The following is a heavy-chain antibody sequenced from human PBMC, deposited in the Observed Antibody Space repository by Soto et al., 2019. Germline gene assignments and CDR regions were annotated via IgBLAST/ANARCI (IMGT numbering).Heavy chain of an antibody. CDR3: ARDGGVEQWLVPGTLYYYYYGMDV. Sequence: PGGSLRLSCAASGFTFSSYWMSWVRQAPGKGLEWVANIKQDGSEKYYVDSVKGRFTISRDNAKNSLYLQMNSLRAEDTAVYYCARDGGVEQWLVPGTLYYYYYGMDVWGQGTTVTVSS. CDR2: IKQDGSEK. CDR1: GFTFSSYW. V-gene: IGHV3-7*01. D-gene: IGHD6-19*01. J-gene: IGHJ6*02.